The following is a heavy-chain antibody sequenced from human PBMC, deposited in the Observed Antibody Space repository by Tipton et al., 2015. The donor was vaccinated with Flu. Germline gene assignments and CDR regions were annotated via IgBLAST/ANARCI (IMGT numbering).Heavy chain of an antibody. J-gene: IGHJ4*02. V-gene: IGHV3-33*01. CDR3: ARDPGTVVYYFDS. Sequence: SLRLSCAASGFIFSSYGMHWVRQAPGKGLEWVAVIWYDGSKTYYADSVKGRFTISRDTSESTLYLQMNSLRAEDTAVYYCARDPGTVVYYFDSWGQGTLVTVSS. CDR1: GFIFSSYG. CDR2: IWYDGSKT. D-gene: IGHD4-23*01.